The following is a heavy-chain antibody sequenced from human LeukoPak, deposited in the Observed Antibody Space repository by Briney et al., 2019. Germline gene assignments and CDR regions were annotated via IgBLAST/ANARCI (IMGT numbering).Heavy chain of an antibody. D-gene: IGHD2-2*01. CDR2: IYYSGST. CDR1: GGSVSSGSYY. V-gene: IGHV4-61*01. CDR3: ARDTPRYCSSTSCRIGDTYWFDP. J-gene: IGHJ5*02. Sequence: SETLSLTCTVSGGSVSSGSYYWSWIRQPPGKGLECIGYIYYSGSTNYNPSLKSRVTISVDTSKNQFSLKLSSVTAADTAVYYCARDTPRYCSSTSCRIGDTYWFDPWGQGTLVTVSS.